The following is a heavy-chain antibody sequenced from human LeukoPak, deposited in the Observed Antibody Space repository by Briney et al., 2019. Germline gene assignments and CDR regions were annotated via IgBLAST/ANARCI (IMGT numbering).Heavy chain of an antibody. CDR2: IWYDGSNK. CDR3: ARDPRGLVGAQ. D-gene: IGHD1-26*01. Sequence: PGRSLRLSCAASGFTFSSYGMHWVRQAPGKGLEWVAVIWYDGSNKYYADSVKGRFTISRDNSKNTLYLQMNSLRAEDTAVYYCARDPRGLVGAQWGQGTLVTVSS. CDR1: GFTFSSYG. V-gene: IGHV3-33*01. J-gene: IGHJ4*02.